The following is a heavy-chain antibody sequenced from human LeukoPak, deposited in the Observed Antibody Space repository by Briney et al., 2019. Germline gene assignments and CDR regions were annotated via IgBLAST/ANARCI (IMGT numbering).Heavy chain of an antibody. CDR3: AKETTAMADKSFDY. V-gene: IGHV3-30*18. CDR2: ISYDGSNK. CDR1: GFTFSSYG. J-gene: IGHJ4*02. Sequence: TGGSLRLSCAASGFTFSSYGMHWVRQAPGKGLEWVAVISYDGSNKYYADSVKGRFTISRDNSKNTLYLQMSSLRAEDTAVYYCAKETTAMADKSFDYWGQGTLVTVSS. D-gene: IGHD5-18*01.